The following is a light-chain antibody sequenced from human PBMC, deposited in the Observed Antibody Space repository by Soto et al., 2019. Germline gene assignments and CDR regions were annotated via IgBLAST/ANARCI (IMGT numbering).Light chain of an antibody. V-gene: IGLV2-23*01. CDR2: EGI. CDR3: QSYDTSLRGWL. J-gene: IGLJ3*02. CDR1: SSTVGGFNV. Sequence: QSALTQPASVSGSPGQSITISCTGTSSTVGGFNVVSWYQQHPGKAPKVIIYEGIKRPSGVSNRFSGSNSGSTASLTISGLQAEDEADYYCQSYDTSLRGWLFGGGTQLTVL.